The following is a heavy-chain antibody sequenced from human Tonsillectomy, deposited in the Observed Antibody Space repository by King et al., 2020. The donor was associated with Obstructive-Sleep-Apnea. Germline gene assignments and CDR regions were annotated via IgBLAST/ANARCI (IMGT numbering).Heavy chain of an antibody. CDR2: ITWNSAII. CDR3: AKDGDPIAPAGISWFDP. Sequence: EQQLVQSGGGLVQPGRSLRLSCVASGFTFDDYSMHWVRQSPGKGLEWGLSITWNSAIISYAESVKGRFTNSIDNAKNSLYLQMNSLKTEDTALYYCAKDGDPIAPAGISWFDPWGQGTLVTVSS. CDR1: GFTFDDYS. J-gene: IGHJ5*02. D-gene: IGHD6-13*01. V-gene: IGHV3-9*01.